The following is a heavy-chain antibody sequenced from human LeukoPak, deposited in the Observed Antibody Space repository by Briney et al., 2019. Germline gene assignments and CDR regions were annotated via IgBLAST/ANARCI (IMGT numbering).Heavy chain of an antibody. Sequence: GASVKVSCKASGYTFTSYGISWVRQAPGQGLEWMGWISAYNGNTNYAQKLQGRVTMTTDTSTSTAYMELRSLRSDDTAVYHCARVRVPAAMFYYYMDVWGEGTTVTVSS. CDR3: ARVRVPAAMFYYYMDV. CDR2: ISAYNGNT. D-gene: IGHD2-2*01. CDR1: GYTFTSYG. J-gene: IGHJ6*03. V-gene: IGHV1-18*01.